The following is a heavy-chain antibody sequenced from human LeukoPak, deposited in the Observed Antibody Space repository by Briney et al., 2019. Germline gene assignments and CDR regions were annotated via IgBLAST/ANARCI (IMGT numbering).Heavy chain of an antibody. CDR3: AKRGVVIRVILVGFNKEAYYFDS. V-gene: IGHV3-23*01. J-gene: IGHJ4*02. D-gene: IGHD3-22*01. Sequence: AASLKLSCKVSGNTLTNYGMSWVRQAPGKGLEWIAGISGSGGETNYADYVRGRFTISRDNPKNTPYLQLKSLRAEDTAVYFCAKRGVVIRVILVGFNKEAYYFDSWGQGGLVTVSS. CDR2: ISGSGGET. CDR1: GNTLTNYG.